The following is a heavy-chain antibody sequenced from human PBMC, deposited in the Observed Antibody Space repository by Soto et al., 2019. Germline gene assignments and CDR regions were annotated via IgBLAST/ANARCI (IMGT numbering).Heavy chain of an antibody. J-gene: IGHJ6*02. Sequence: QVQRVQSGAEVKKPGASVKVSCRASGYTFTSYVISWVRQAPGQGLEWMGWISAYNGNTNFAQKLQGRVTMTTDTSTSIAYMELRSLRSDDTAVYYCARVVATVAGPYGMDVWGQGTTVTVSS. CDR1: GYTFTSYV. D-gene: IGHD6-19*01. CDR3: ARVVATVAGPYGMDV. V-gene: IGHV1-18*01. CDR2: ISAYNGNT.